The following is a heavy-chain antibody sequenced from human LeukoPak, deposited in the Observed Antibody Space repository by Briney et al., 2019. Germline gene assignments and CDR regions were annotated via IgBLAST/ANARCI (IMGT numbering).Heavy chain of an antibody. V-gene: IGHV1-46*01. D-gene: IGHD2-15*01. CDR1: GYTFTTYY. J-gene: IGHJ4*02. CDR2: INPSDGST. CDR3: AREGVGDYCSGGSCYDDY. Sequence: GASVKVSCKASGYTFTTYYIHWVRQAPGQGLEWMGIINPSDGSTSYAQKLQGRVTMTTDTSTSTAYMELRSLRSDDTAVYYCAREGVGDYCSGGSCYDDYWGQGTLVTVSS.